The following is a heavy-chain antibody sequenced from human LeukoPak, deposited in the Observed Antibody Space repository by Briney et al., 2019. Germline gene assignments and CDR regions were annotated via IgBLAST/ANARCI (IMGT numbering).Heavy chain of an antibody. CDR1: GGSINGGSYY. D-gene: IGHD3-22*01. CDR2: IYYSGSP. CDR3: ARETYYYDSRDHRYFDY. Sequence: SETLSLTRTVSGGSINGGSYYWGWIRQPPGKGLEWIGSIYYSGSPNYNPSLKSRVTISIDTSKNQFSLKLSSVTAADTAVYYCARETYYYDSRDHRYFDYWGQGTLVTVSS. V-gene: IGHV4-39*07. J-gene: IGHJ4*02.